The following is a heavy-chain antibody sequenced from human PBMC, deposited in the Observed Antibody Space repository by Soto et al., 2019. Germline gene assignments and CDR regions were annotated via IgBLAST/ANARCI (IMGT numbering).Heavy chain of an antibody. J-gene: IGHJ4*02. V-gene: IGHV3-74*01. CDR2: IYFDGITT. CDR1: GFTFNTHW. CDR3: AIGGAMLGDY. D-gene: IGHD3-10*02. Sequence: EVQLVESGGGVVQPGGSMRRSCTASGFTFNTHWMYWVRQATGKGLVWVSRIYFDGITTNYAVSVKGRLTVSNDNAMDNVDLHMNTLMDRDPAVYDCAIGGAMLGDYWGQGTLVTVSS.